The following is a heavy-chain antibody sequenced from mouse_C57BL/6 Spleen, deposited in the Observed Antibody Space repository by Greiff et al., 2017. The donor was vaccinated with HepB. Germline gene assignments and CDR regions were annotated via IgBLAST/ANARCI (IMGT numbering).Heavy chain of an antibody. CDR2: IHPNSGST. Sequence: QVQLQQPGAELVKPGASVKLSCKASGYTLTSYWMHWVKQRPGQGLEWIGMIHPNSGSTNYNEKFKSKARLTVDKSSSTAYMKLSSLTSEDTAVYYCASSDGNYVAMDYWGQGTSVTVSS. CDR3: ASSDGNYVAMDY. CDR1: GYTLTSYW. D-gene: IGHD2-1*01. V-gene: IGHV1-64*01. J-gene: IGHJ4*01.